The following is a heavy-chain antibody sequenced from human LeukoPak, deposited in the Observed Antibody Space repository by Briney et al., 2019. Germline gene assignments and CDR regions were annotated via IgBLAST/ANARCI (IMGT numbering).Heavy chain of an antibody. CDR1: GYTFTGYF. CDR2: VNPHSGVT. D-gene: IGHD6-19*01. V-gene: IGHV1-2*02. CDR3: ARKLGYSGGYDY. Sequence: ASGKVSCMASGYTFTGYFLHWVRQAPGQGLEWMGWVNPHSGVTNYAQKFQGRVTMTRATSISTAYMELSRLKSDDTAVYFCARKLGYSGGYDYWGQGTLVTVSS. J-gene: IGHJ4*02.